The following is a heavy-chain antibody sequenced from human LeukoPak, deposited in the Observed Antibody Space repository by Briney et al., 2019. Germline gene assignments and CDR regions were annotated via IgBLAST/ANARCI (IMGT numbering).Heavy chain of an antibody. D-gene: IGHD4-17*01. CDR1: GGSISSYY. CDR2: IYYSGST. J-gene: IGHJ5*02. Sequence: SETLSLTCTVSGGSISSYYWSWIRQPPGKGLEWIGYIYYSGSTNYNPSLKSRVTISVDTSKNQFSLKLSSVTAADTAVYYCAREGDYGWFDPWGQGTLVTVSS. CDR3: AREGDYGWFDP. V-gene: IGHV4-59*12.